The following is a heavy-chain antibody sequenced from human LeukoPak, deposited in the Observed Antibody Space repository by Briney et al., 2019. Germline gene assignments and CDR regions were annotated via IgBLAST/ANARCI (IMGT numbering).Heavy chain of an antibody. J-gene: IGHJ4*02. Sequence: GASVKVSCKASGYSFSTHWMHWVRQAPGQGLEWMGIINPSGGFTSYAQKLQGRVTMTTDTSTSTAYMELRSLRSDDTAVYYCARDSFDGSGRPIDYWGQGTLVTVSS. CDR2: INPSGGFT. CDR1: GYSFSTHW. V-gene: IGHV1-46*01. CDR3: ARDSFDGSGRPIDY. D-gene: IGHD3-10*01.